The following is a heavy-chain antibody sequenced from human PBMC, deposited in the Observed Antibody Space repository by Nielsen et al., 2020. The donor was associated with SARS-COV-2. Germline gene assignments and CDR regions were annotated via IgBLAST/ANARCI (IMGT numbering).Heavy chain of an antibody. CDR1: GFTFSNAW. CDR3: ARQAKGLDWYFDL. J-gene: IGHJ2*01. Sequence: GGSLRLSCAASGFTFSNAWMSWVRQAPGKGLEWVGRIKSKTDGGTTDYAAPVKGRFTISRDDSKNTLYLQMNSLRAGDTAVYYCARQAKGLDWYFDLWGRGTLVTVSS. V-gene: IGHV3-15*01. CDR2: IKSKTDGGTT.